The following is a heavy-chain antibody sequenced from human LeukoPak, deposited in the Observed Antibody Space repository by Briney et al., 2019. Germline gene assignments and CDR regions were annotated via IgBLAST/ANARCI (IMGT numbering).Heavy chain of an antibody. J-gene: IGHJ4*02. Sequence: GRSLRLSCAASGFTFSSYAMHWVRQAPGKGLEWVAVIPYDGSNKYYADSVKGRFTISRDNSKNTLYLQMNSLRAEDTAVYYCARGVVYWGQGTLVTVSS. CDR1: GFTFSSYA. CDR3: ARGVVY. V-gene: IGHV3-30-3*01. D-gene: IGHD2-15*01. CDR2: IPYDGSNK.